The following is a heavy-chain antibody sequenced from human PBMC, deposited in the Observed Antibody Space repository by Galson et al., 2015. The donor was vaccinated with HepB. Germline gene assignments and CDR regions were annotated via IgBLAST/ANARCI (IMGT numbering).Heavy chain of an antibody. V-gene: IGHV3-21*01. CDR2: MSSSTNYI. Sequence: LRLSCAASGSIISSYSMNWVRQAPGKGLEWVSSMSSSTNYIYYADSVKGRFTVSIYNAKNSLFLQMNSLRAEDTAVYYCATNTPAAVMRASGMDVWGQGTAVTVSS. J-gene: IGHJ6*02. CDR3: ATNTPAAVMRASGMDV. CDR1: GSIISSYS. D-gene: IGHD2-2*01.